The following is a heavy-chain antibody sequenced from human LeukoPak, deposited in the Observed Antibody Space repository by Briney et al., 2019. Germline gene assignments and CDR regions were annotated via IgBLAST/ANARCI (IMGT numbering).Heavy chain of an antibody. CDR2: ILFDESNR. CDR3: AKSDVDTVMVIKH. D-gene: IGHD5-18*01. V-gene: IGHV3-30*02. Sequence: GGSLRLSCATSGFTFSNFDMYWVRQAPGKGLEWVSLILFDESNRYYADSVRGRFTISRDISKNTVYLQMNSLRAEDTAIYYCAKSDVDTVMVIKHRGQGTLVTVSS. J-gene: IGHJ4*02. CDR1: GFTFSNFD.